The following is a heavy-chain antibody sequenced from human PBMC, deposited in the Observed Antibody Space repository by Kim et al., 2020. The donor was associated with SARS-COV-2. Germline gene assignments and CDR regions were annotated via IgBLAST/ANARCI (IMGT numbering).Heavy chain of an antibody. D-gene: IGHD3-16*01. CDR1: GFTVSSNY. CDR2: IYSGGST. V-gene: IGHV3-53*01. CDR3: ARDLGDYGMDV. Sequence: GGSLRLSCAASGFTVSSNYMSWVRQAQGKGLEWVSVIYSGGSTYYADSVKGRLTISRDNSKNTLYLQMNSLRAEDTAVYYCARDLGDYGMDVWGQGTTVTVSS. J-gene: IGHJ6*02.